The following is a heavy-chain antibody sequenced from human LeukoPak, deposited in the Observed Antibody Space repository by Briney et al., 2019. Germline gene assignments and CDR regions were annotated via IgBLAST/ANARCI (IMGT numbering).Heavy chain of an antibody. CDR3: ARDWRHRDYGSGSLDY. Sequence: GGSLRLSCIASGFTFSSYEMNWVRQAPGKGLEWVSYISNSGSTMYYADSVKGRFTISRDNAKNSLYLQMNSLRAEDTAVYYCARDWRHRDYGSGSLDYWGQEALVTVSS. CDR2: ISNSGSTM. V-gene: IGHV3-48*03. D-gene: IGHD3-10*01. CDR1: GFTFSSYE. J-gene: IGHJ4*02.